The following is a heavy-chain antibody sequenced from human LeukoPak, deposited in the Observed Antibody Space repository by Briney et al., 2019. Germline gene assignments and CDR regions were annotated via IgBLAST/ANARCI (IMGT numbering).Heavy chain of an antibody. CDR2: IYYSGSA. CDR3: ARGSDFFDY. V-gene: IGHV4-31*11. J-gene: IGHJ4*02. Sequence: SETLSLTCAVSGGSISSADFYWSWVRQHPGKGLEWIGFIYYSGSAYYNPSLKSRVSISIDTSKNQFSLTLNSVTAADTAVYYCARGSDFFDYWGQGTLVTVSS. CDR1: GGSISSADFY.